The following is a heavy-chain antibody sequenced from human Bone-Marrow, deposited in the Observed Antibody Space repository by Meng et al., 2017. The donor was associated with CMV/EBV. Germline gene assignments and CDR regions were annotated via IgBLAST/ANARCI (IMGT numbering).Heavy chain of an antibody. CDR3: ARDSIYGMDV. J-gene: IGHJ6*02. CDR1: GGSISTYY. D-gene: IGHD3-3*01. CDR2: IYYGGNT. V-gene: IGHV4-59*01. Sequence: GSLRLSCTVSGGSISTYYWSWLRQPPGKGLELIGYIYYGGNTYYSPSLKGRVTVSEDTPKNQFSLKLTSVTAADTAVYYCARDSIYGMDVWGQGTTVTVSS.